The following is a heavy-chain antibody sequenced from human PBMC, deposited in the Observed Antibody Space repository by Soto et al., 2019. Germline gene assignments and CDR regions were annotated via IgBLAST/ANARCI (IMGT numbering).Heavy chain of an antibody. CDR3: ASVYSSSWYQFDY. V-gene: IGHV3-66*01. CDR1: GFTVSSNY. J-gene: IGHJ4*02. Sequence: GGSLRLSCAASGFTVSSNYMSWVRQAPGKGLEWVSVIYSDGSTYYADSVKGRFTISRDNSKNTLYLQMNSLRAEDTAVYYCASVYSSSWYQFDYWGQGTLVTVSS. D-gene: IGHD6-13*01. CDR2: IYSDGST.